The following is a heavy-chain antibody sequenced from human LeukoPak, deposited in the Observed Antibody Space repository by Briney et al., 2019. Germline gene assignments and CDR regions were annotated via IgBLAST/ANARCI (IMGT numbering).Heavy chain of an antibody. Sequence: PGGSLRLSCAASGFTFSIYAMSWVRQAPGKGLEWVSGISASGGTTYYADSVKGRFTISRDNSKNTLYLQMNSLRAEDTAVYYCAKILSSWYPGFDYWGQGTLVTVSS. CDR2: ISASGGTT. V-gene: IGHV3-23*01. CDR1: GFTFSIYA. D-gene: IGHD6-13*01. J-gene: IGHJ4*02. CDR3: AKILSSWYPGFDY.